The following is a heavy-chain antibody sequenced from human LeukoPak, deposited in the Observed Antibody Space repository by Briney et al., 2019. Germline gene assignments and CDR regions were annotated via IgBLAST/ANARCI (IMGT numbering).Heavy chain of an antibody. CDR3: ARDRDGYSSDAFDI. J-gene: IGHJ3*02. D-gene: IGHD5-24*01. CDR2: IYYSGST. CDR1: GGSISSYY. Sequence: PSETLSLTCTVSGGSISSYYWSWIRQPPGKGLEWIGYIYYSGSTNYNPSLKSRVTISVDTSKNQFSLKLSSVTAADTAVYYCARDRDGYSSDAFDIWGKGTTVTVSS. V-gene: IGHV4-59*01.